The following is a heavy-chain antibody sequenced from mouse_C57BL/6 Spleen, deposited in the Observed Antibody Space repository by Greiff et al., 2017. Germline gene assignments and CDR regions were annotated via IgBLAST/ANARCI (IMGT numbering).Heavy chain of an antibody. V-gene: IGHV1-55*01. CDR3: AREEIGGPGAMDY. J-gene: IGHJ4*01. CDR2: IYPGSGST. CDR1: GYTFTSYW. Sequence: QVQLQQPGAELVKPGASVKMSCKASGYTFTSYWITWVKQRPGQGLEWIGDIYPGSGSTNYNEKFKSNATLTVDTSSSTAYMQLSSLTSEDSAVYYCAREEIGGPGAMDYWGQGTSVTVSS.